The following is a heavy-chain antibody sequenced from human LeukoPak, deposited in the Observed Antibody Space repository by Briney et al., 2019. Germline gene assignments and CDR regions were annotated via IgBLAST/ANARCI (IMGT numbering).Heavy chain of an antibody. CDR1: GFTFSSYG. CDR2: ISYDGSNK. V-gene: IGHV3-30*03. Sequence: GRSLRLSCAASGFTFSSYGMHWVRQAPGKGLEWVAVISYDGSNKYYADSVKGRFTISRDNSKNTLYLQMNSLRAEDTAVYYCARGEAYWGQGTLVTVSS. J-gene: IGHJ4*02. CDR3: ARGEAY.